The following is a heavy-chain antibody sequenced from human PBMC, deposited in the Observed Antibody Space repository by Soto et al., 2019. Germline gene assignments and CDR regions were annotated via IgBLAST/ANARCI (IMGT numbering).Heavy chain of an antibody. Sequence: QVQLQQWGAGLLKPSETLSLTCAVYGGSFSGYYWSWIRQPPGKGLEWIGEINHSGSTNYNPSLTSRVTILVDTSKNQFSLKLSSVTAADTAVYYCAIYGDLYYYGMDVWGQGTTVTVSS. CDR1: GGSFSGYY. D-gene: IGHD4-17*01. CDR3: AIYGDLYYYGMDV. V-gene: IGHV4-34*01. CDR2: INHSGST. J-gene: IGHJ6*02.